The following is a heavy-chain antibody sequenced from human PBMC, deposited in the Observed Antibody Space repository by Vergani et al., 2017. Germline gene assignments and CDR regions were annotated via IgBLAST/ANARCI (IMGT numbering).Heavy chain of an antibody. V-gene: IGHV3-23*01. CDR2: ISGSGGST. CDR3: AKVISSGYLRPTNWYFDL. Sequence: EVQLLESGGGLVQPGGSLRLSCAASGFTFSSYAMSWVRQAPGKGLEWVSAISGSGGSTYYADSVKGRFTISRDNSKNTLYLQMNSLRAEDTAVYYCAKVISSGYLRPTNWYFDLWGRGTLVTVSS. J-gene: IGHJ2*01. CDR1: GFTFSSYA. D-gene: IGHD3-22*01.